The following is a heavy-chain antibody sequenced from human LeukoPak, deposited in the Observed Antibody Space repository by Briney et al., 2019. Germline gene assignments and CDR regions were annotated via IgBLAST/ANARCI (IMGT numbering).Heavy chain of an antibody. CDR3: AKVGSSGWYAMDV. D-gene: IGHD6-19*01. CDR2: ISGSGCST. V-gene: IGHV3-23*01. Sequence: GGSLRLSCAASGFTFSSYAMSWVRQAPGKELEWVSAISGSGCSTYYADSVKGRFTISRDNSKNTLFLQMSSLRAEDTAIYYCAKVGSSGWYAMDVWGRGTSVTVS. J-gene: IGHJ6*02. CDR1: GFTFSSYA.